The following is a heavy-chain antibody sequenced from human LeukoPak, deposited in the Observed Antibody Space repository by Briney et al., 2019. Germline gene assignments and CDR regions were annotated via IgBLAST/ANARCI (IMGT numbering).Heavy chain of an antibody. CDR3: AKTVNYCSGGSCYSDYYYGMDV. V-gene: IGHV3-23*01. CDR2: ISGSGGST. D-gene: IGHD2-15*01. Sequence: GGSLRLSCAASGFTVSSNYMSWVRQAPGKGLEWVSAISGSGGSTYYADSVKGRFTISRDNSENTLYLQMDSLRAEDTAVYYCAKTVNYCSGGSCYSDYYYGMDVWGQGTTVTVSS. CDR1: GFTVSSNY. J-gene: IGHJ6*02.